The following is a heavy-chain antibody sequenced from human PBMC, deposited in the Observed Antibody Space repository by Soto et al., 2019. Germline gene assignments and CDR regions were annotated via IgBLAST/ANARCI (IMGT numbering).Heavy chain of an antibody. D-gene: IGHD2-21*02. J-gene: IGHJ6*02. CDR3: ARLYVVVTAIRDYYYGMDV. CDR1: GGSISSSTYY. CDR2: IYYSGST. Sequence: SETLALTCTVSGGSISSSTYYGGWIPQPPGKGLEWIGSIYYSGSTYYNPSLKSLVTISVDTSKNQFSLKLSSVTGADTAVYYCARLYVVVTAIRDYYYGMDVWGQGTTVTVSS. V-gene: IGHV4-39*01.